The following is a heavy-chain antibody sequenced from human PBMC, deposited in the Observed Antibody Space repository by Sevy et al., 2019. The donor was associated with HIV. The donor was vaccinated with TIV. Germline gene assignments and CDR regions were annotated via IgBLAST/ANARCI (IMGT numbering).Heavy chain of an antibody. V-gene: IGHV3-33*01. J-gene: IGHJ5*01. D-gene: IGHD1-1*01. CDR1: GFPFRSFS. CDR2: IWYNGGTE. CDR3: ARDSARVIVPTAGFDS. Sequence: GGSLRLSSAASGFPFRSFSMHWVRQAPGKGLEWVAGIWYNGGTEHYADSVQGRFTISRDNSKNVLNLQMNSLRVGDTAIYYCARDSARVIVPTAGFDSWGQGALVTVSS.